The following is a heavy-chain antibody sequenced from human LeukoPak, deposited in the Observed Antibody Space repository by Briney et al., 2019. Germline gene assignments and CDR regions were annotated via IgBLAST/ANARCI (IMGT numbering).Heavy chain of an antibody. D-gene: IGHD3-22*01. V-gene: IGHV3-23*01. CDR3: AKAETYYYDSSGLYAFDI. CDR1: GFTFSSYA. Sequence: GGSLRLSCAASGFTFSSYAMSWVRQAPGKGLEWVSAISGSGGSTYYADSVKGRFTISRDNSKNTLYLQMNSLRAEDTAVYYCAKAETYYYDSSGLYAFDIWGQGTMVTVSS. J-gene: IGHJ3*02. CDR2: ISGSGGST.